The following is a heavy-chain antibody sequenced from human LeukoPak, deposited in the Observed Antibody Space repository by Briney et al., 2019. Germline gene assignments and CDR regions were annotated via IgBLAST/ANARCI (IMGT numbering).Heavy chain of an antibody. CDR3: ARQDCGGDCYSTAFDY. J-gene: IGHJ4*02. CDR1: GYSFTSYW. CDR2: IYPGDSDT. Sequence: GESLKISCKGSGYSFTSYWIGWVRQMPGKGLEWMGIIYPGDSDTRYSPSFQGQVTISADRSIRTAYLQWSSLKASDTAMYYCARQDCGGDCYSTAFDYWGQGTLVTVSS. V-gene: IGHV5-51*01. D-gene: IGHD2-21*02.